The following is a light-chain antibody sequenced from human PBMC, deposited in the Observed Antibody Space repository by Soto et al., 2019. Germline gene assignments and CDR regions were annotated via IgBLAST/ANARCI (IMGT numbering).Light chain of an antibody. Sequence: EIVVTQSPATLSVSPGERATLSCRASQSVSSNLAWYQQKPGQAPRLLIYGASTRATGIPARFSGSGSGTESTLTISSLQSEDLAVYYCQQYNNWPPWTFGQGTKVEIK. CDR1: QSVSSN. CDR2: GAS. V-gene: IGKV3-15*01. J-gene: IGKJ1*01. CDR3: QQYNNWPPWT.